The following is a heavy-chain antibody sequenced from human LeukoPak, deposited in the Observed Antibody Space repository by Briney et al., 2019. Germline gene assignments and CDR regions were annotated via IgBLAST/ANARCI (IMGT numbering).Heavy chain of an antibody. Sequence: SETLSLTCAVSGGSFSGYYWTWIRQPPGKGLEWIGEINHSGSANYNPSLMSRVTISLDTSKNHFSLNLSSVTAADTAVYYCARAQYYDYVWGSYPHRWFDPWGQGTLVTVSS. CDR3: ARAQYYDYVWGSYPHRWFDP. V-gene: IGHV4-34*01. J-gene: IGHJ5*02. CDR2: INHSGSA. CDR1: GGSFSGYY. D-gene: IGHD3-16*02.